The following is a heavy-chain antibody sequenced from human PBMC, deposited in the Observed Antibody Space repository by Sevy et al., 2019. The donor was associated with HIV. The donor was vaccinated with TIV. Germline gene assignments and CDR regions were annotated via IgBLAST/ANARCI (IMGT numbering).Heavy chain of an antibody. J-gene: IGHJ4*02. CDR1: GFTVSSNY. D-gene: IGHD6-13*01. Sequence: GESLKISCAASGFTVSSNYMSWVRQAPGKGLEWVSVIYSGGSTYYADSVKGRFTISRDNSKNTLYLQMNSLRAEDTAVYYCARGPGYSSSWYHSAYYFDYWGQGTLVTVSS. CDR3: ARGPGYSSSWYHSAYYFDY. CDR2: IYSGGST. V-gene: IGHV3-53*01.